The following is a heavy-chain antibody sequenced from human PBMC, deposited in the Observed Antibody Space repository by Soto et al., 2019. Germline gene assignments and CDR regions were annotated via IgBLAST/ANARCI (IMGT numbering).Heavy chain of an antibody. V-gene: IGHV4-39*01. Sequence: LSLTCTGSGGSISSGSYYWGWIRQPPGKGLEWIGSIYYSGSTYYNPSLKSRVTISVDTSKNQFSLKLSSVTAADTAVYYCARPSNRGIDYWGQGTLVTVSS. CDR3: ARPSNRGIDY. D-gene: IGHD7-27*01. CDR1: GGSISSGSYY. J-gene: IGHJ4*02. CDR2: IYYSGST.